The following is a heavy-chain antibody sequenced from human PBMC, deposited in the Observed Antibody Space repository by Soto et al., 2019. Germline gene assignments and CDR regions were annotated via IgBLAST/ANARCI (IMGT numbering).Heavy chain of an antibody. CDR3: AKGGRYSNYYYGMDV. V-gene: IGHV3-30*18. Sequence: PGGSLRLSCAASGFTFSSYGMHWVRQAPGKGLEWVAVISYDGSNKYYADSVKGRFTISRDNSKNTLYLQMNSLRAEDTAVYYCAKGGRYSNYYYGMDVWGQGTTVTVSS. J-gene: IGHJ6*02. CDR2: ISYDGSNK. D-gene: IGHD4-4*01. CDR1: GFTFSSYG.